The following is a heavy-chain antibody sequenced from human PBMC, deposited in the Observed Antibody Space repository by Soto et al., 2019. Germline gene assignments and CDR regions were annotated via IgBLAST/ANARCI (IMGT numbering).Heavy chain of an antibody. CDR3: ARDQRRAIAAAGTPTFVPVPLYYYYGMDV. CDR2: ISSSSSYI. J-gene: IGHJ6*02. Sequence: GESLKISCAASGFTFSSYSMNWVRQAPGKGLEWVSSISSSSSYIYYADSVKGRFTISRDNAKNSLYLQMNSLRAEDTAVYYCARDQRRAIAAAGTPTFVPVPLYYYYGMDVWGQGTTVTVSS. D-gene: IGHD6-13*01. V-gene: IGHV3-21*01. CDR1: GFTFSSYS.